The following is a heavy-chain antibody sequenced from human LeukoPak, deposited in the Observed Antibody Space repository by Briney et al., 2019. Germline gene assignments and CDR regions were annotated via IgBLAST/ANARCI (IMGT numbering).Heavy chain of an antibody. J-gene: IGHJ4*02. CDR1: GFTFSSYG. Sequence: PGRSLRLSCAASGFTFSSYGMYWVRQAPGKGLEWVVVISNDGSDKYYADSVKGRFTISRDNSKNTLYLQMNSLRAEDKAVYYCAKGYSTGWYGGVDYWGQGTLVTVSS. D-gene: IGHD6-19*01. V-gene: IGHV3-30*18. CDR2: ISNDGSDK. CDR3: AKGYSTGWYGGVDY.